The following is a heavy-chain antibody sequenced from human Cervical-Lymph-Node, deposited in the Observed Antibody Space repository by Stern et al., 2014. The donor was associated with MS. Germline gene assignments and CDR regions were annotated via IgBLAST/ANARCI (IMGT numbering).Heavy chain of an antibody. CDR2: ISAYNGNT. D-gene: IGHD2-15*01. J-gene: IGHJ6*02. CDR3: ARNRVSVADGMDV. V-gene: IGHV1-18*04. CDR1: GYTFTSYG. Sequence: VQLVESGAEVKKPGASVKVSCKASGYTFTSYGISWVRQAPGQGLEWMGWISAYNGNTNYEQKLQGRVTMTTDTATSTASMELRSLRSDDTAVYYCARNRVSVADGMDVWGQGTTVTVSS.